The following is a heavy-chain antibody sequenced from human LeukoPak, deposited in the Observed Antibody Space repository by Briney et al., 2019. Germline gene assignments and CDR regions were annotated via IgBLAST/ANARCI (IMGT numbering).Heavy chain of an antibody. Sequence: TGGSLTLSCAASGFTLSTFDMHWVRQGTGKGLEWVSGIGNAGDTHYPDSVKGRFTISRDKAKNSLYLQMNSLTAGDTAVYYCARAGQWFSDAYDIWGQGTMVTVSS. J-gene: IGHJ3*02. CDR3: ARAGQWFSDAYDI. V-gene: IGHV3-13*01. D-gene: IGHD3-10*01. CDR1: GFTLSTFD. CDR2: IGNAGDT.